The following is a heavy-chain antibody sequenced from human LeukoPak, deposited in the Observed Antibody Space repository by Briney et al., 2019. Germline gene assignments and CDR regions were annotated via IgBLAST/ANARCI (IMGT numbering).Heavy chain of an antibody. CDR2: ISCNGGST. CDR1: GFTFSSYA. Sequence: GGSLRLSCSASGFTFSSYAMHWVRQAPGKGLEYVSAISCNGGSTYYADSVKGRFTISRDNSKNTLYLQMSSLRAEDTAVYYCVKVGDYVWGSYRYTSRRPRFDYWGQGTLVTVSS. V-gene: IGHV3-64D*06. J-gene: IGHJ4*02. D-gene: IGHD3-16*02. CDR3: VKVGDYVWGSYRYTSRRPRFDY.